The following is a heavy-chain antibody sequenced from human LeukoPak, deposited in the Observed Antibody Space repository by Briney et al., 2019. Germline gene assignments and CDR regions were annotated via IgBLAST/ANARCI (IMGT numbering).Heavy chain of an antibody. CDR3: ARLPKSYGATGAFDI. CDR1: GYTFTSYG. CDR2: IGAYNGNT. J-gene: IGHJ3*02. D-gene: IGHD1-26*01. Sequence: ASVKVSCKASGYTFTSYGISWVRQAPGQGLEWMGWIGAYNGNTNYAQKLQGRVTMTTDTSTSTAYMELRSLRSDDTAVYYCARLPKSYGATGAFDIWGQGTMVTASS. V-gene: IGHV1-18*01.